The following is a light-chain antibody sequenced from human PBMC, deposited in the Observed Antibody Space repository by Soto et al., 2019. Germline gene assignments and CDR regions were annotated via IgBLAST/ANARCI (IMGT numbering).Light chain of an antibody. CDR1: SSDVGGYKY. V-gene: IGLV2-14*01. Sequence: QSVLTQPASVSGSPGQSITISCTGNSSDVGGYKYVSWYQHHPGKAPKLMIYEVNNRPSGVSNRFSGSKSGNTASLTISGHQAEDDADYYCSSYTSSSTVIFGGGTKLTVL. J-gene: IGLJ2*01. CDR2: EVN. CDR3: SSYTSSSTVI.